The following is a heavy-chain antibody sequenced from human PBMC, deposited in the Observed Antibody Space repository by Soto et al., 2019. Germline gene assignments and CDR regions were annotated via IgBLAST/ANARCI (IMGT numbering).Heavy chain of an antibody. D-gene: IGHD2-15*01. CDR1: GFSVSTNY. J-gene: IGHJ6*03. CDR2: IQSGCST. Sequence: EVQLVESGGGLVQPGGSLRLSCAASGFSVSTNYMSWVRQAPGKRLEWLSLIQSGCSTYYADSVKGRFTISSDNSENTLFLQMNSLRVEDTAVYDCTRDDVECSGGSCYGVPIDVWGKGTTVTVS. CDR3: TRDDVECSGGSCYGVPIDV. V-gene: IGHV3-66*01.